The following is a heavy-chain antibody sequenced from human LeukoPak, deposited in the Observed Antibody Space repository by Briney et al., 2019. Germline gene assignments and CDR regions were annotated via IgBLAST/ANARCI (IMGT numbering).Heavy chain of an antibody. V-gene: IGHV4-34*01. Sequence: SETLSLTCAVYGGSFSGYYWSWIRQPPGKGLEWIGEINHSGSTNCNPSLKSRVTISVDTSKNQFSLKLSSVTAADTAVYYCARRPEYGDYRVFDYWGQGTLVTVSS. J-gene: IGHJ4*02. CDR2: INHSGST. CDR3: ARRPEYGDYRVFDY. D-gene: IGHD4-17*01. CDR1: GGSFSGYY.